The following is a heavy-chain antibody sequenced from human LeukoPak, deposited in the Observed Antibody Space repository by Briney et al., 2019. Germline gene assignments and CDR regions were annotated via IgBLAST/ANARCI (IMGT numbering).Heavy chain of an antibody. CDR3: ARDPYSSTWSYGMDV. CDR2: IKQDGSEE. CDR1: GFTFSSYW. D-gene: IGHD6-6*01. Sequence: PGGSLRLSCAASGFTFSSYWMSWVRQAPGKGLEWVANIKQDGSEEVYVDSVKGRFTISRDNAKNSLFLQMNTLRAEDTVVYYCARDPYSSTWSYGMDVWGQGTTVTVSS. V-gene: IGHV3-7*05. J-gene: IGHJ6*02.